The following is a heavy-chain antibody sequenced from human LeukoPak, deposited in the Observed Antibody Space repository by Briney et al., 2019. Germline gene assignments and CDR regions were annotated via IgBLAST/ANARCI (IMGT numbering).Heavy chain of an antibody. J-gene: IGHJ4*02. CDR3: ARDRSSGWYGEGYFDY. V-gene: IGHV4-59*01. D-gene: IGHD6-19*01. CDR2: IYYSGST. Sequence: SETLSLTCTVSGGSISSYYWSWIRQPPGKGLEWIGYIYYSGSTNYNPSLKSRVTISVDTSKNQFSLKLSSVTAADTAVYYCARDRSSGWYGEGYFDYWGQGTLVTVSS. CDR1: GGSISSYY.